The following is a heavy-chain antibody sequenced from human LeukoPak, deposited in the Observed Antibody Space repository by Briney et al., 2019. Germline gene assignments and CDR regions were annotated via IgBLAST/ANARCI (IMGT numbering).Heavy chain of an antibody. CDR2: IYYSGST. J-gene: IGHJ4*02. D-gene: IGHD3-16*01. V-gene: IGHV4-59*11. CDR3: ARGMGGSYIDY. Sequence: SETLSLTCSVSGASISSHYWSWIRQPPGEGREWIGYIYYSGSTNYNPSLKSRVTISVDTSKNQFSLKLSSVTAADTAVYYCARGMGGSYIDYWGQGTLVTVSS. CDR1: GASISSHY.